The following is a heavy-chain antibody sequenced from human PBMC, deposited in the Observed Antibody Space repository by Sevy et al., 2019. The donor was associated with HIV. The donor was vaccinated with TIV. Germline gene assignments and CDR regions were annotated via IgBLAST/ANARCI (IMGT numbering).Heavy chain of an antibody. J-gene: IGHJ3*02. CDR1: GFTVSSVY. CDR3: ARESGYSSSPGAFDI. D-gene: IGHD6-19*01. CDR2: IYDAGST. V-gene: IGHV3-53*01. Sequence: GGSLRLSCAASGFTVSSVYMSWVRQAPGKGLEWVSLIYDAGSTYFADSVEGRFTISRDDSKNILYLQMNSLRAEDTAVYFCARESGYSSSPGAFDIWGQGTMVTVSS.